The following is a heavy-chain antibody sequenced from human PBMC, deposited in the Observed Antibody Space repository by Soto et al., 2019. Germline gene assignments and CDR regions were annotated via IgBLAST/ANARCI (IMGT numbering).Heavy chain of an antibody. CDR3: ARPHGGPYAFDI. D-gene: IGHD3-10*01. Sequence: PSETLSLTCTVSGGSISSYYWSWIRQPPGKGLEWIGYIYGSGNTNYNPSLNSRVIISIDTSQNQLSLKLTSVTAADTAVYYCARPHGGPYAFDIWGRGTMVTVSS. V-gene: IGHV4-59*01. CDR2: IYGSGNT. CDR1: GGSISSYY. J-gene: IGHJ3*02.